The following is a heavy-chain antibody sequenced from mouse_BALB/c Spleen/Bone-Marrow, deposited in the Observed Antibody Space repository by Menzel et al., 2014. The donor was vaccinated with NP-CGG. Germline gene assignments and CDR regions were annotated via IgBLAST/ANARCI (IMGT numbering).Heavy chain of an antibody. J-gene: IGHJ2*01. CDR1: GYTFTNSW. CDR2: IHPNSGNT. Sequence: QVQLQQSGSVLVRPGASVKLSCKASGYTFTNSWIHWAKQRPGQGLEWIGEIHPNSGNTNFNEKFKVKATLTVDTSSSTAYVYLSSLTAEDSAVYYCARHHRYAYYFDYWGQGTTLTVSS. V-gene: IGHV1S130*01. D-gene: IGHD2-14*01. CDR3: ARHHRYAYYFDY.